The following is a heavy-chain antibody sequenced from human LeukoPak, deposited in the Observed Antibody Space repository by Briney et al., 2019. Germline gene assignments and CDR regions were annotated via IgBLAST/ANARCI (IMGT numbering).Heavy chain of an antibody. Sequence: GRSLRLSCAASGFSFRSYGIHWVRQAPGKGLEWVAVISSLEGSNQYYADSVKGRFTISRDNSKNMVYLQLNSLRTEDTAVYYCARTREQWQVLDYWGQGTLVTVSS. V-gene: IGHV3-30*03. CDR3: ARTREQWQVLDY. CDR2: ISSLEGSNQ. CDR1: GFSFRSYG. D-gene: IGHD6-19*01. J-gene: IGHJ4*02.